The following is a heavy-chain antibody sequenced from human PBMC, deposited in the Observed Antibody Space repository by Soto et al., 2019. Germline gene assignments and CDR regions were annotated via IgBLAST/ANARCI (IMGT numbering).Heavy chain of an antibody. CDR3: ARLRIYWGLKQPAPFDY. CDR2: IYPGDSDT. CDR1: GYSFTSYW. D-gene: IGHD5-12*01. J-gene: IGHJ4*02. Sequence: GESLKISCKGSGYSFTSYWIGWVRQMPGKGLEWMGIIYPGDSDTRYSPSFQGQVTISADESISTAYLQWSSLKASDTAMYYCARLRIYWGLKQPAPFDYWGQGTLVTVSS. V-gene: IGHV5-51*01.